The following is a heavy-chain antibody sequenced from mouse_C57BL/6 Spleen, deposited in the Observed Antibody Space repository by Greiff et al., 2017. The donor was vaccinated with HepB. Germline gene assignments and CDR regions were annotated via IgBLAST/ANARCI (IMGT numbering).Heavy chain of an antibody. V-gene: IGHV3-6*01. D-gene: IGHD3-2*02. CDR2: ISYDGSN. CDR3: ARQLRLRGAMDY. J-gene: IGHJ4*01. Sequence: EVKLQESGPGLVKPSQSLSLTCSVTGYSITSGYYWNWIRQFPGNKLEWMGYISYDGSNNYNPSLKNRISITRDTSKNQFFLKLNSVTTEDTATYYCARQLRLRGAMDYWGQGTSVTVSS. CDR1: GYSITSGYY.